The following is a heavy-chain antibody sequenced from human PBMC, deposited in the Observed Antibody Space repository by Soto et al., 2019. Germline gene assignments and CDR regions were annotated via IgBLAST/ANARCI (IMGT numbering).Heavy chain of an antibody. CDR2: IYHSGST. D-gene: IGHD3-10*01. Sequence: QVQLQESGPGLVKPSETLSLTCTVSGGSISSYYWSWIRQPPGKGLEWIGYIYHSGSTNYNPSLKSRVTLSVDTSKNQFSLNLSSVTAADTAVYYCARRYGGAVDYWGQGTLATVSS. CDR3: ARRYGGAVDY. V-gene: IGHV4-59*08. J-gene: IGHJ4*02. CDR1: GGSISSYY.